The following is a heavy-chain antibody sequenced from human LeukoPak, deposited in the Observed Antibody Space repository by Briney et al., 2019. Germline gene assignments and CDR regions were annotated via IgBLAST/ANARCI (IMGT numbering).Heavy chain of an antibody. J-gene: IGHJ5*02. CDR3: ARNKKVRYYDFWSGYYPPFDP. V-gene: IGHV1-18*01. CDR1: GYAFTGYG. Sequence: ASVKVSCKASGYAFTGYGISWVRQAPGQGLEWMGWISAYNGNTNYAQKLQGRVTMTTDTSTSTAYMELRSLRSDDTAVYYCARNKKVRYYDFWSGYYPPFDPWGQGPLATVSS. CDR2: ISAYNGNT. D-gene: IGHD3-3*01.